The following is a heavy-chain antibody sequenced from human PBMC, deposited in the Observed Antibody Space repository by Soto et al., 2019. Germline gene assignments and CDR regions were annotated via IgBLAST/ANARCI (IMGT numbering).Heavy chain of an antibody. CDR2: ISSSSSTI. D-gene: IGHD3-22*01. V-gene: IGHV3-48*02. CDR1: GFTFSSYS. Sequence: EVQLVESGGGLVQPGGSLRLSCAASGFTFSSYSMNWVRQAPGKGLEWVSYISSSSSTIYYADSVKGRFTSSSNNDKNSVYLQMNSLRDEDTAVYYCVILGYYEPRPRKEYYFDYWAREPWSPSPQ. CDR3: VILGYYEPRPRKEYYFDY. J-gene: IGHJ4*02.